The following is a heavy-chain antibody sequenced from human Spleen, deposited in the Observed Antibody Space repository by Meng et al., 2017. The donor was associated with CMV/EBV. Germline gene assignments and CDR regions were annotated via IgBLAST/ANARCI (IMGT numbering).Heavy chain of an antibody. D-gene: IGHD3-3*01. V-gene: IGHV3-64*02. Sequence: GESLKISCAASGFTFSSYAMHWVRQAPGKGLEYVSAISSNGGNTYYADSVKGRFTISRDNSKNTLYLQMGSLRAEDMAVYYCAREGVNYDFWSGYHYYYYGMDVWGQGTTVTVSS. CDR2: ISSNGGNT. J-gene: IGHJ6*02. CDR1: GFTFSSYA. CDR3: AREGVNYDFWSGYHYYYYGMDV.